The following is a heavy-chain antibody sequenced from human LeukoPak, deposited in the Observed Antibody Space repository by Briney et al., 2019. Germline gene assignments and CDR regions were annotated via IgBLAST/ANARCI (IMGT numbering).Heavy chain of an antibody. Sequence: PGGSLRLSCAASGFTFSSYAMSWVRQAPGKGLEWVAGMNQDGGQIYYVDSVKGRFTISRDNAKNSLYLQMNSLRAEDTAVYYCARDSYDVGFYFDYWGQGTLITVSS. CDR2: MNQDGGQI. D-gene: IGHD3-16*01. V-gene: IGHV3-7*01. CDR3: ARDSYDVGFYFDY. J-gene: IGHJ4*02. CDR1: GFTFSSYA.